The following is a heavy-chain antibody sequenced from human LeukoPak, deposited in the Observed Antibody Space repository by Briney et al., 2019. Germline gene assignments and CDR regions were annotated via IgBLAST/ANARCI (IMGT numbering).Heavy chain of an antibody. Sequence: HPGGSLRLSCAASGFSFSSYSMNWVRKAPGKGLEWVSSISSSSSYIYYADSVKGRFTISRDNAKNSLYLQMNSLRAEDTAVYYCARGGELGDDFDYWGQGTLVTVSS. D-gene: IGHD7-27*01. CDR2: ISSSSSYI. CDR1: GFSFSSYS. CDR3: ARGGELGDDFDY. V-gene: IGHV3-21*01. J-gene: IGHJ4*02.